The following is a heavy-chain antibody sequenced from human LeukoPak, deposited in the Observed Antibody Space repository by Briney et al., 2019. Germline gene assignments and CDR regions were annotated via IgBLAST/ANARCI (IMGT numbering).Heavy chain of an antibody. Sequence: RGSLRLSCAASGFTFTNYAINWVRQAPGKGLEWVSAISGRGANTYYADSVKGRFTISRDNSKNTLYLQMSTLRAEDTAVYYCAKATAPHLGYAFDIWGQGTMVIVFS. CDR2: ISGRGANT. D-gene: IGHD7-27*01. J-gene: IGHJ3*02. V-gene: IGHV3-23*01. CDR3: AKATAPHLGYAFDI. CDR1: GFTFTNYA.